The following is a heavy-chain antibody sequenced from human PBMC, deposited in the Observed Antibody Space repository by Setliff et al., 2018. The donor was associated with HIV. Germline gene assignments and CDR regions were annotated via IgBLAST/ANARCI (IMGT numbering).Heavy chain of an antibody. D-gene: IGHD1-1*01. CDR1: GGSISSYY. V-gene: IGHV4-4*08. CDR3: ARDTTPGIGQAANWFDP. CDR2: IYTSGSA. J-gene: IGHJ5*02. Sequence: SETLSLTCTVSGGSISSYYWSWIRQPPGKGLEWIGYIYTSGSANYNPSLKSRVTMSVDTSKNQFSLKLSSVTAADTAVYYCARDTTPGIGQAANWFDPWGQGTLVTVSS.